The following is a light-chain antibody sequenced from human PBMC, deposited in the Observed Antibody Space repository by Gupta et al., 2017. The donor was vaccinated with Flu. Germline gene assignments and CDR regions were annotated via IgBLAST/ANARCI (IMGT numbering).Light chain of an antibody. CDR3: QHYGSPPT. J-gene: IGKJ1*01. V-gene: IGKV3-20*01. CDR2: GAS. Sequence: EIVLTQSPGTLSLAPGERATLSCRASQSVASYLVWYQQKPGQAPRLLIYGASSRATGIPDMFSGRGSGTVFSLTIRRLEPEDVAVYYCQHYGSPPTFGQGTKLEI. CDR1: QSVASY.